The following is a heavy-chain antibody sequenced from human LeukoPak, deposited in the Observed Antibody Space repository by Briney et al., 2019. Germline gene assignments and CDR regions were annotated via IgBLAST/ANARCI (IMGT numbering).Heavy chain of an antibody. V-gene: IGHV3-30*18. Sequence: GGSLRLSCAASGFTFSSYGMHWVRQATGKGLAWVAVISYDGSNKYYADSVEGRFTISRDNSKNTLYLQMNSLRAEDTAVYYCAKDLASYGSGSYYSGGGDYWGQGTLVTVSS. CDR1: GFTFSSYG. D-gene: IGHD3-10*01. J-gene: IGHJ4*02. CDR3: AKDLASYGSGSYYSGGGDY. CDR2: ISYDGSNK.